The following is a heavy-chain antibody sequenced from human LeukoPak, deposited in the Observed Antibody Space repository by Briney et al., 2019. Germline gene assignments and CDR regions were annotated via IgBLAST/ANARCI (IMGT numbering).Heavy chain of an antibody. CDR1: GFTFNAYA. CDR2: ISYDGSSA. V-gene: IGHV3-30*03. J-gene: IGHJ5*02. Sequence: PGTSLRLSCAASGFTFNAYAMHWVRQSPGKGLEWVAVISYDGSSANYADSVRGRLTVSRDNSKNIVYLELQTLTTDDTAVFYCARDCGDLLAFGPWGQGTLVIVSS. CDR3: ARDCGDLLAFGP. D-gene: IGHD3-10*01.